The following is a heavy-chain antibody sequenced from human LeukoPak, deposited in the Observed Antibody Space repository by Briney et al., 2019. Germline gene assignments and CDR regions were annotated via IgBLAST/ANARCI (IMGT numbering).Heavy chain of an antibody. Sequence: PGGSLRLSCAASGFTFRNYWMSWVRQAPGKGLEWVSAISGSGGSTYYADSVKGRFTISRDNSKNTLYLQMNSLRAEDTAVYYCAMRRYCSSTSCSWGQGTLVTVSS. CDR1: GFTFRNYW. J-gene: IGHJ5*02. CDR2: ISGSGGST. D-gene: IGHD2-2*01. V-gene: IGHV3-23*01. CDR3: AMRRYCSSTSCS.